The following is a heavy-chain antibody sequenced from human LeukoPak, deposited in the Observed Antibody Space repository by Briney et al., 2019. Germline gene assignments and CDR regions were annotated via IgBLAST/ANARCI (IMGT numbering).Heavy chain of an antibody. Sequence: ASVKVSCKTSGYTFIDYYMHWVRQAPGQGLEWMGWINPNSGGTNYAQKFQGRVTMTRDTSISTAYMELSRLRSDDTAVYYCARDWPYQHEYDGYWGQGTLVTVSS. V-gene: IGHV1-2*02. CDR1: GYTFIDYY. J-gene: IGHJ4*02. CDR3: ARDWPYQHEYDGY. D-gene: IGHD1-1*01. CDR2: INPNSGGT.